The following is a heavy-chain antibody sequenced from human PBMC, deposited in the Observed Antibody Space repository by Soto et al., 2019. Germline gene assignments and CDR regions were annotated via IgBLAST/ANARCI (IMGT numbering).Heavy chain of an antibody. V-gene: IGHV3-23*01. CDR1: GFTFSSYA. J-gene: IGHJ4*02. Sequence: GSLRLSCAASGFTFSSYAMSWVRQAPGKGLEWVSAISGSGGSTYYADSVKGRFTISRDNSKNTLYLQMNSLRAEDTAVYYCAKGGHGDSHYFSDYWGQGTLVTVSS. D-gene: IGHD4-17*01. CDR3: AKGGHGDSHYFSDY. CDR2: ISGSGGST.